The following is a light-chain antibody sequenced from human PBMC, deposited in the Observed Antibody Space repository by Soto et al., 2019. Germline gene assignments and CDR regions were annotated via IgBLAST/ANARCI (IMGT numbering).Light chain of an antibody. Sequence: QPVLTQPASVSGSPGQSITISCTGTSSDVGGHNYVSWYQQHPGKAPKFMIFEVSNRPSGVSNRFSGSKSGKTASLTISGLQAEDEADYYCSSYTSTNTWVFGGGTKLTVL. CDR1: SSDVGGHNY. CDR3: SSYTSTNTWV. V-gene: IGLV2-14*01. CDR2: EVS. J-gene: IGLJ3*02.